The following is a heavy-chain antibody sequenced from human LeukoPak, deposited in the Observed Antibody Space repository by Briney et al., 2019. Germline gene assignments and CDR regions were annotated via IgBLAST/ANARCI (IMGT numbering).Heavy chain of an antibody. CDR1: GFTFISYW. CDR2: IYPHDSDT. J-gene: IGHJ6*02. Sequence: GESLKISCKGSGFTFISYWIGWVRQMPGKGLEWMAIIYPHDSDTRYSPSFQGQVSISADKSINTAYLQWSSLKASDTAMYYCVRQPDVWGPGTSVTVSS. CDR3: VRQPDV. V-gene: IGHV5-51*01.